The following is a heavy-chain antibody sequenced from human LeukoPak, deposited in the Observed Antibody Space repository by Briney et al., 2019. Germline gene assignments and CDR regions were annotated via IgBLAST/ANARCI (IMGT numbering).Heavy chain of an antibody. CDR3: ARRRYNWNAIDY. D-gene: IGHD1-20*01. CDR2: ISSSGNII. J-gene: IGHJ4*02. V-gene: IGHV3-11*01. Sequence: GGSLRLSCVASGFTFSDYYMSWIRQAPGKGLEWVSYISSSGNIIYYADSAKGRFTISRDNAKNSLYLQMNSLRAEDTAVYYCARRRYNWNAIDYWGQGTLVTVSS. CDR1: GFTFSDYY.